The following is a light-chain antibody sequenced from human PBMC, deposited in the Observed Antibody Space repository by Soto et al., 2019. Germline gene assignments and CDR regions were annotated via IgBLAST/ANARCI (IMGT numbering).Light chain of an antibody. CDR2: EVT. Sequence: QSVLTQPASVSGSPGQSITISCTGTTSDVGNYNLVSWYQQHPTKAPKLLIYEVTKRPSGVSNRFSGPKSGSTASLTISGLQAEDEADYYCCSYAGTSTYVFGSGTKVTVL. CDR3: CSYAGTSTYV. J-gene: IGLJ1*01. V-gene: IGLV2-23*02. CDR1: TSDVGNYNL.